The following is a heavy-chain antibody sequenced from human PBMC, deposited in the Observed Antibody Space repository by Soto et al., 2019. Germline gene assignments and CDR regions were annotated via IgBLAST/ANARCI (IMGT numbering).Heavy chain of an antibody. CDR2: IKQDGSEK. V-gene: IGHV3-7*03. CDR3: AREHDYGSFDY. CDR1: GFTFSSYW. D-gene: IGHD4-17*01. Sequence: GGSLRLSCAASGFTFSSYWMSWVRQAPGKGLEWVANIKQDGSEKYYVDSVKGRFTISRDNAKNPLYLQMNSLRAEDTAVYYWAREHDYGSFDYWGQGTLVTVSS. J-gene: IGHJ4*02.